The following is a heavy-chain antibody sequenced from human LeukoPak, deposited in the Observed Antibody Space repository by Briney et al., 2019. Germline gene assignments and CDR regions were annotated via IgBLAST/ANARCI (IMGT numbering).Heavy chain of an antibody. CDR2: IYYSGST. J-gene: IGHJ4*02. V-gene: IGHV4-59*01. D-gene: IGHD3-22*01. Sequence: SETLSLTCTVSGGSISSYYWSWIRQPPGKGLEWIGYIYYSGSTNYNPSLKSRVTISVDTSKNQFSLKLSSVTAADTAVYYCARVRKWLQGATTFDYWGQGTLVAVSS. CDR3: ARVRKWLQGATTFDY. CDR1: GGSISSYY.